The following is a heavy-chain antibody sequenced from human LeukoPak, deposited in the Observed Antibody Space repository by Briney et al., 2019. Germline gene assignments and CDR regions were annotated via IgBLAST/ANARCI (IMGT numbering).Heavy chain of an antibody. CDR2: ISSNGGST. Sequence: GGSLRLSCAASGFIFSSYAMHWVRQAPGKGLEYVSAISSNGGSTYYANSVKGRFTISRDNSKNTLYLQMGSLRAEDMAVYYCARDRASYSGYDSSGLDYWGQGTLVTVSS. CDR3: ARDRASYSGYDSSGLDY. J-gene: IGHJ4*02. V-gene: IGHV3-64*01. D-gene: IGHD3-22*01. CDR1: GFIFSSYA.